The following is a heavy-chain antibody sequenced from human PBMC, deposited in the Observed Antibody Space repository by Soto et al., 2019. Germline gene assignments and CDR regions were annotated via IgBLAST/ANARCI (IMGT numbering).Heavy chain of an antibody. CDR1: GFTFSRYA. CDR2: ISYDGSNE. V-gene: IGHV3-30*18. J-gene: IGHJ6*02. Sequence: QVQLVESGGGVVQPGRSLRLSCAASGFTFSRYAMHWVRQAPGKGLQWVTIISYDGSNEYYADSVKGRFTISRDNSKNALYLRMNSLRAEDTAVYYWAKGRGGWRNYGMDVWGQGTTVTVSS. CDR3: AKGRGGWRNYGMDV. D-gene: IGHD6-19*01.